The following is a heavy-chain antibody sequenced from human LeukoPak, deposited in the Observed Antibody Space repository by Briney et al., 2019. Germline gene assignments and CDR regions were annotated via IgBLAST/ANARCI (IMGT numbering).Heavy chain of an antibody. Sequence: SETLSLTCTVSGGSISSSSYYWGWIRQPPGKGLEWIGSIYYSGSTSYNPSLKSRVTISGDTSKNQFSLTLSSMTAADTAVYYCARGRGYCGTTTCYYYFDSWGQGTLVTVSS. CDR2: IYYSGST. J-gene: IGHJ4*02. CDR1: GGSISSSSYY. V-gene: IGHV4-39*07. D-gene: IGHD2-2*01. CDR3: ARGRGYCGTTTCYYYFDS.